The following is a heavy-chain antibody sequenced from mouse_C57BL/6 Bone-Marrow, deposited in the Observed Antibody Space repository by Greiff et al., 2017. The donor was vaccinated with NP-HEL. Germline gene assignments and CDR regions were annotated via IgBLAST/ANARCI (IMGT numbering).Heavy chain of an antibody. J-gene: IGHJ4*01. CDR2: IRNKANGYTT. CDR3: ARYKGGYYVDYAMDY. V-gene: IGHV7-3*01. D-gene: IGHD2-3*01. CDR1: GFTFTDYY. Sequence: EVQLQESGGGLVQPGGSLSLSCAASGFTFTDYYMSWVRQPPGKALEWLGFIRNKANGYTTEYSASVKGRFTISRDNSQSILYLQMNALRAEDSVTYYCARYKGGYYVDYAMDYWGQGTSVTVSS.